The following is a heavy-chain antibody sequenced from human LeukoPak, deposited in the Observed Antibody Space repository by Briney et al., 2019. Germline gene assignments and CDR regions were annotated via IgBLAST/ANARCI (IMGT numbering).Heavy chain of an antibody. J-gene: IGHJ4*02. CDR3: ARVGYSSSSFDY. CDR2: IKQDGSQK. CDR1: GFTFSNYW. V-gene: IGHV3-7*01. D-gene: IGHD6-6*01. Sequence: GGSLRLSCAASGFTFSNYWMSWVRQAPGKGLEWVANIKQDGSQKYYVDSVKGRFTIARDNAKNSLYLQMSSLRAGDTAVYHCARVGYSSSSFDYWGQGTLVTVSS.